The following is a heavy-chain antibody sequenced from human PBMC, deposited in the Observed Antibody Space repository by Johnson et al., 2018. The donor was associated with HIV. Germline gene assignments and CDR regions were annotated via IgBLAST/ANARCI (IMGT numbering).Heavy chain of an antibody. CDR1: GFTFSSYA. CDR2: ISWNSGSI. J-gene: IGHJ3*02. CDR3: AKDKASATPYLSSGWYGGAFDI. Sequence: VQLVESGGGLVQPGRSLRLSCAASGFTFSSYAMHWVRQAPGKGLEWVSGISWNSGSIGYEDSVKGRFTISRDHAKNSLYVHMNSLRAEDTALYYCAKDKASATPYLSSGWYGGAFDIWGQGTMVTVSS. V-gene: IGHV3-9*01. D-gene: IGHD6-19*01.